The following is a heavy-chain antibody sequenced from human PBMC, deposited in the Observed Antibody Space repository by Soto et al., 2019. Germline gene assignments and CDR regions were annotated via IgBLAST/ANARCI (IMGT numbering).Heavy chain of an antibody. Sequence: QVQLVQSGAEVKKPGASVKVSCKASGYTFTTYDINWMRQASGQGLEWMGWVNPSSGDTGYAQKFQDRVSMTRNPSISTVYMELNSLRSEVSAVYYCARGVGDLGDYWGQGTLVTVSS. CDR2: VNPSSGDT. CDR3: ARGVGDLGDY. V-gene: IGHV1-8*01. J-gene: IGHJ4*02. CDR1: GYTFTTYD. D-gene: IGHD3-16*01.